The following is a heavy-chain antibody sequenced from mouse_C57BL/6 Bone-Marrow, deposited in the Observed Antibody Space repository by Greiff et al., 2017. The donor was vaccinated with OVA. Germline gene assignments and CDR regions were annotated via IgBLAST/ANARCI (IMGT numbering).Heavy chain of an antibody. CDR3: ARHHGGFAY. J-gene: IGHJ3*01. CDR1: GYTFTSYW. V-gene: IGHV1-64*01. Sequence: VQLQQPGAELVKPGASVKLSCKASGYTFTSYWMHWVKQRPGQGLEWIGMIHPNSGSTNYNEKFKSKATLTVDKSSSTAYMQLSSLTSEDSAVYYCARHHGGFAYWGQGTLVTVSA. CDR2: IHPNSGST.